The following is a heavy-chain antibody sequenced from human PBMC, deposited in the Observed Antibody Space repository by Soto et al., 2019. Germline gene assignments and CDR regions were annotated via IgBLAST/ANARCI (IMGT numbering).Heavy chain of an antibody. CDR3: GKVLVGATGHTDSDY. V-gene: IGHV4-39*01. J-gene: IGHJ4*02. Sequence: TSETLSLTCTVSGGSIYRSGYYWGWIRQPPGRGLEWIGNIDYNGVTYSNPSLKSRVTISRDTSKNQFSLKLTSVTAADTALYYCGKVLVGATGHTDSDYWGPGTLVTSPQ. D-gene: IGHD2-15*01. CDR1: GGSIYRSGYY. CDR2: IDYNGVT.